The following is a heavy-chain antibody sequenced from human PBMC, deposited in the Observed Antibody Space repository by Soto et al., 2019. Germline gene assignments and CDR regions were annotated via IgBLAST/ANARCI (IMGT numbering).Heavy chain of an antibody. V-gene: IGHV4-59*01. CDR1: GVSIRNYD. Sequence: PAETLSLTCTVSGVSIRNYDWSWIRQAPGKGLEWIGSIYDSGSTNYNPSLKSLVYMSIDTSKNQFSLKQSSVTAADTDIFYCARENRRIDAFDIWGQGTMVTVSS. CDR2: IYDSGST. J-gene: IGHJ3*02. CDR3: ARENRRIDAFDI. D-gene: IGHD2-15*01.